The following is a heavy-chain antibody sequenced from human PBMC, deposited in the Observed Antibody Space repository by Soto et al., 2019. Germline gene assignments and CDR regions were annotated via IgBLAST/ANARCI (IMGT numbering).Heavy chain of an antibody. V-gene: IGHV5-10-1*01. CDR1: GYSFTSYW. CDR2: IDPSDSYT. CDR3: ARQLRGSYSSGWYPPPGMDV. Sequence: GESLKISCKGSGYSFTSYWISWVRQMPGKGLEWMGRIDPSDSYTNYSPSFQGHVTISADKSISTAYLQWSSLKASDTAMYYCARQLRGSYSSGWYPPPGMDVWGQGTTVTVSS. J-gene: IGHJ6*02. D-gene: IGHD6-19*01.